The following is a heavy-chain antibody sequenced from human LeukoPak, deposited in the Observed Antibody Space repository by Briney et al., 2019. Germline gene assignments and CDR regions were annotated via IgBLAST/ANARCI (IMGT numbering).Heavy chain of an antibody. CDR2: ISGDGGST. CDR1: GFTFDDYA. D-gene: IGHD3-22*01. CDR3: ARDGMDYYDSSGSNVFDY. V-gene: IGHV3-43*02. J-gene: IGHJ4*02. Sequence: PGRSLRLSCAASGFTFDDYAMHWVRQAPGKGLEWVSLISGDGGSTYYADSVKGRFTISRDNAKNSLYLQMNSLRAEDTALYYCARDGMDYYDSSGSNVFDYWGQGTLVTVSS.